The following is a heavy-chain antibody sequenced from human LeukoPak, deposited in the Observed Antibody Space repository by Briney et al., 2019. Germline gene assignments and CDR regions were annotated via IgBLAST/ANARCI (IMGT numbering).Heavy chain of an antibody. Sequence: GGSLRLSCAASGFTFSSYEMNWVRQAPGKGLEWVSYISSSGSTIYYADPVKGRFTISRDNAKNSLYLQMNSLRAEDTAVYYCARCEALRGVLFDYWGQGTLVTVSS. D-gene: IGHD3-10*01. CDR3: ARCEALRGVLFDY. J-gene: IGHJ4*02. CDR2: ISSSGSTI. V-gene: IGHV3-48*03. CDR1: GFTFSSYE.